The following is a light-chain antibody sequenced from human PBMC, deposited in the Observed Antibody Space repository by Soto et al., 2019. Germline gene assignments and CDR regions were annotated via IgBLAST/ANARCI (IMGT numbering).Light chain of an antibody. CDR2: AAS. V-gene: IGKV1-39*01. J-gene: IGKJ1*01. CDR1: QSISSY. CDR3: QHSYRTPWT. Sequence: DIQMTQSPSSLSASVGDRVTITCRASQSISSYLNWYQQKPGKAPKLLIYAASSLQSGVRSRFSGSGSGTDFPLTISSLQPEDFATYYCQHSYRTPWTFGQGTKVEIK.